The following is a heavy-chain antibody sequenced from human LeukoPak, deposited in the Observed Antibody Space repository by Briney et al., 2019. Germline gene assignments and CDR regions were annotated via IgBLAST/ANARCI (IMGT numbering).Heavy chain of an antibody. J-gene: IGHJ4*02. CDR1: GYTFTSYD. CDR3: ARGRDYDFWSGYYFDY. CDR2: MNPNSGNT. D-gene: IGHD3-3*01. Sequence: ASVKVSCKASGYTFTSYDINWVRQATGQGLEWMGWMNPNSGNTGYAQKFQGRATMTRNTSISTAYMELSSLRSEDTAVYYCARGRDYDFWSGYYFDYWGQGTLVTVSS. V-gene: IGHV1-8*01.